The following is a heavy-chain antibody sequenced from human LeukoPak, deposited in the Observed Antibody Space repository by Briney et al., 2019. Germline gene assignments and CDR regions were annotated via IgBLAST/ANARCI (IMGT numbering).Heavy chain of an antibody. CDR2: IYYSGST. V-gene: IGHV4-39*01. J-gene: IGHJ3*02. D-gene: IGHD3-10*01. CDR3: ARTAIVLLWFGELPYDAFDI. Sequence: PSETLSLTCTVSGGSISSSSYYWGWIRQPPGKGLEWIGSIYYSGSTYYNPSLKSRVTISVDTSKNQFSLELSSVTAADTAVYYCARTAIVLLWFGELPYDAFDIWGQGTMVTVSS. CDR1: GGSISSSSYY.